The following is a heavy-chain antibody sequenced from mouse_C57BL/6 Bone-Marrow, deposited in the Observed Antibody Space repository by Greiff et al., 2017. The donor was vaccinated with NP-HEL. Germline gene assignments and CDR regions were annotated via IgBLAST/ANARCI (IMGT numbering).Heavy chain of an antibody. D-gene: IGHD1-1*01. V-gene: IGHV1-47*01. J-gene: IGHJ2*01. CDR3: ARGYYGSKGDYFDY. Sequence: VKLMESGAELVKPGASVKMSCKASGYTFTTYPIEWMKQNHGKSLEWIGNFHPYNDDTKYNEKFKGKATLTVEKSSSTVYLELSRLTSDDSAVYYCARGYYGSKGDYFDYWGQGTTLTVSS. CDR2: FHPYNDDT. CDR1: GYTFTTYP.